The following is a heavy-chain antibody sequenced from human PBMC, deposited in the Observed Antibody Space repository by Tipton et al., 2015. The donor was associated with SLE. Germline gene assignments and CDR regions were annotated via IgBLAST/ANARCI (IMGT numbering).Heavy chain of an antibody. Sequence: TLSLTCTVSGGSISSNYWSWIRQPPGKGLEWIGYIYYSGSTTYNPSLKSRVTISVDTSKNQFSLKLNSVTAADTAVYYCAAGGSDYYGMDVWGQGTTVTVSS. J-gene: IGHJ6*02. V-gene: IGHV4-59*01. CDR1: GGSISSNY. D-gene: IGHD3-10*01. CDR2: IYYSGST. CDR3: AAGGSDYYGMDV.